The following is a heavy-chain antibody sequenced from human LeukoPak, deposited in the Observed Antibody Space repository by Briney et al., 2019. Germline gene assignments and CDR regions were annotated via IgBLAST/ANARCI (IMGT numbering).Heavy chain of an antibody. Sequence: ASVKVSCKGSGYTFTSYYMHWVRQAPGQGLEWMGIITLSGGSTSYAQKFQGRVTMTRDTSTSTVYMELSSLRSEDTAVYYCARGGGITIFGVVIMREYFQRWGQGTLITVSS. D-gene: IGHD3-3*01. J-gene: IGHJ1*01. CDR3: ARGGGITIFGVVIMREYFQR. CDR1: GYTFTSYY. CDR2: ITLSGGST. V-gene: IGHV1-46*03.